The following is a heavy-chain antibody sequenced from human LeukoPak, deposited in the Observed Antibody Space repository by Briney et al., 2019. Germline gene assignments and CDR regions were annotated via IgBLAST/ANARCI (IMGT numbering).Heavy chain of an antibody. CDR2: IYDSGST. Sequence: PSETLSLACTVSGGSIRSSYYYWGWIRQPPGKGLEWIGSIYDSGSTYYNPSLKSRVTISVDTSKNQFSLKLSSVTAADTAVYYCASVGSGDAFDIWGQGTMVTVSS. CDR1: GGSIRSSYYY. CDR3: ASVGSGDAFDI. J-gene: IGHJ3*02. D-gene: IGHD3-16*01. V-gene: IGHV4-39*07.